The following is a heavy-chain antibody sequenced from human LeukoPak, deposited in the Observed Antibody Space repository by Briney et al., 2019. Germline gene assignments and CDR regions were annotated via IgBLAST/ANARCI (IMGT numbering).Heavy chain of an antibody. J-gene: IGHJ4*02. CDR2: INGDGSNV. Sequence: GGSLRLSCAASGFVFSDYYMHWVRQAPGKGLVWVSHINGDGSNVNYADSVKGRFTISRDNAKNTLYLQMNSLRVEDTALYYCGIGKSPAAVDDWGQGTLVTVPS. D-gene: IGHD2-2*01. CDR1: GFVFSDYY. CDR3: GIGKSPAAVDD. V-gene: IGHV3-74*01.